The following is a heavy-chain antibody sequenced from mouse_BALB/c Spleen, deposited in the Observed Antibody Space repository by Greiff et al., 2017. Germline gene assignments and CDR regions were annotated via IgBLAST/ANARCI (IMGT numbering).Heavy chain of an antibody. V-gene: IGHV1-15*01. Sequence: VQLQQSGAELVRPGASVTLSRKASGYTFTDYEMHWVKQTPVHGLEWIGAIDPETGGTAYNQKFKGKATLTADKSSSTAYMELRSLTSEDSAVYYCTRGAYWGQGTTLTVSS. CDR1: GYTFTDYE. J-gene: IGHJ2*01. CDR2: IDPETGGT. CDR3: TRGAY.